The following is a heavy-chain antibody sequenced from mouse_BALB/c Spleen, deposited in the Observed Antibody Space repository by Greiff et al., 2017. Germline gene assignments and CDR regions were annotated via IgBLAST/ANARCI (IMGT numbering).Heavy chain of an antibody. V-gene: IGHV9-2-1*01. D-gene: IGHD1-2*01. CDR1: GYTFTDYS. Sequence: VVESGPELKKPGETVKISCKASGYTFTDYSMHWVKQAPGKGLKWMGWINTETGEPTYADDFKGRFAFSLETSASTAYLQINNLKNEDTATYFCARQGLRRRGGYYYARDYGGKGTSVTVSS. CDR2: INTETGEP. CDR3: ARQGLRRRGGYYYARDY. J-gene: IGHJ4*01.